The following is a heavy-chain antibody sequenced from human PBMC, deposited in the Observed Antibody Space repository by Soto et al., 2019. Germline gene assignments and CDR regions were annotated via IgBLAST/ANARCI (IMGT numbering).Heavy chain of an antibody. CDR2: INTGNGNT. V-gene: IGHV1-3*04. CDR3: ARAISGYVT. J-gene: IGHJ5*02. CDR1: GITYTTYA. D-gene: IGHD5-12*01. Sequence: QVQLVQSGAEVKKPGASVKVSCKASGITYTTYAIHWVRQAPGQGLEWMGWINTGNGNTRYSQRFQGRVTLTTDTSARPAYMDLSRQTSEDTAVYYCARAISGYVTWGQGTLITVSP.